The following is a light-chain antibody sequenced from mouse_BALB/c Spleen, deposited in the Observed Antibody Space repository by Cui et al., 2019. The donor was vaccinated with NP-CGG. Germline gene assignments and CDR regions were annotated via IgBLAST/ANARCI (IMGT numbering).Light chain of an antibody. CDR3: ALWYSNHWV. Sequence: QTVLTQESDLTTSPGETVTPTCRSSTGAVTTSNYANWVQEKPDHLFTGLIGGTNNRAPGVPARFSGSLIGDKAALTITGAQTEDETIYFCALWYSNHWVFGGGTKLTVL. V-gene: IGLV1*01. J-gene: IGLJ1*01. CDR1: TGAVTTSNY. CDR2: GTN.